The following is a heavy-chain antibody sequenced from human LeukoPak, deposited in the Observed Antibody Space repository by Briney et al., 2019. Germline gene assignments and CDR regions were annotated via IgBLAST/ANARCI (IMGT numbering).Heavy chain of an antibody. Sequence: PGGSLRLSCAASGFTFSSYWMSCVRQAPGKGLEWVANIKQDGSEKYYVDSVKGRFTISRDNAKNSLYLQMNSLRAEDTAVYYCAREHSGFWSGYYTGLFDYWGQGTLVTVSS. V-gene: IGHV3-7*01. J-gene: IGHJ4*02. CDR1: GFTFSSYW. D-gene: IGHD3-3*01. CDR2: IKQDGSEK. CDR3: AREHSGFWSGYYTGLFDY.